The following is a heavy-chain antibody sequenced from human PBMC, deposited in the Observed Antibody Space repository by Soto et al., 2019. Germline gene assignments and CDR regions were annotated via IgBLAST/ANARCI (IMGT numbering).Heavy chain of an antibody. Sequence: GGSLRLSCAASGFTFSDHYMDWVRQAPGKGLEWVGRTRNKANSYTTEYAASVKGRFTISRDDSKNSLYLQMNSLKTEDTAVYYCAREGTYYDFWSGYYTSFDAFDIWGQGTMVTVSS. V-gene: IGHV3-72*01. J-gene: IGHJ3*02. CDR2: TRNKANSYTT. D-gene: IGHD3-3*01. CDR3: AREGTYYDFWSGYYTSFDAFDI. CDR1: GFTFSDHY.